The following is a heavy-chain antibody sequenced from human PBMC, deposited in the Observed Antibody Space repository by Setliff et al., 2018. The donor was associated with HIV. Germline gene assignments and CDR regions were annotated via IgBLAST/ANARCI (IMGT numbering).Heavy chain of an antibody. D-gene: IGHD7-27*01. CDR2: IIPIFGTV. V-gene: IGHV1-69*13. CDR1: GYTFTSYY. J-gene: IGHJ5*02. CDR3: TRGELGIGGWFDP. Sequence: ASVKVSCKTSGYTFTSYYVNWVRQAPGQGLEWVGGIIPIFGTVNYAQKLQGRVTITADESTSTAYMEMTNLRYEDTAVYYCTRGELGIGGWFDPWGQGTLVTVSS.